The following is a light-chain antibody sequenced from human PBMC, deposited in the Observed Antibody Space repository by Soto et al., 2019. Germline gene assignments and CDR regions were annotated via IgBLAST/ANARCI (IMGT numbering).Light chain of an antibody. CDR1: ALPKKN. CDR3: YSTDNSTSRGV. V-gene: IGLV3-10*01. J-gene: IGLJ2*01. Sequence: SYELTQPPSVSVSPGQTARITCSGDALPKKNAYWYPQRSGHAPVLAIYGDNKRPSWIPERFSVSSSGTVATLTISGAQVEDEADYFCYSTDNSTSRGVFGGGTKLTVL. CDR2: GDN.